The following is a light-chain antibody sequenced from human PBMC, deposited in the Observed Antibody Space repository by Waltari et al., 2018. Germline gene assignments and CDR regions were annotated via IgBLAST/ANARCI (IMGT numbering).Light chain of an antibody. V-gene: IGLV3-25*03. J-gene: IGLJ2*01. Sequence: SYELTQPPSVSVSPGQTARITCSGDALPEQYAYWYQQKPGRAPVLVIYKDSERPSGIPERFSGSSSGTTVTLTISGVQAEDEADYYCQSPDSSGTYWVFGGGTKLTVL. CDR2: KDS. CDR1: ALPEQY. CDR3: QSPDSSGTYWV.